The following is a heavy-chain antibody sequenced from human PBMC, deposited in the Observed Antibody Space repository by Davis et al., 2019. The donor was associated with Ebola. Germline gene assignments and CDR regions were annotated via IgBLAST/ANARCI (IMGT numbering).Heavy chain of an antibody. CDR3: ARDTHTGWDDFWSGYLDY. CDR2: IRFDGSID. J-gene: IGHJ4*02. D-gene: IGHD3-3*01. Sequence: GESLKISCAASGFTFSTYGMHWVRQTPGKGLEWVAFIRFDGSIDYYADSVKGRFTISRDNSKNTLYLQMNSLRAEDTAVYYCARDTHTGWDDFWSGYLDYWGQGTLVTVSS. CDR1: GFTFSTYG. V-gene: IGHV3-30*02.